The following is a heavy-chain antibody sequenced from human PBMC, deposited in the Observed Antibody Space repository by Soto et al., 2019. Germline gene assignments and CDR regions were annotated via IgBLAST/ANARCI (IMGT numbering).Heavy chain of an antibody. CDR3: ARNTVTTPYYYYGMDV. D-gene: IGHD4-4*01. CDR1: GGTFSSYA. CDR2: IIPIFGTA. V-gene: IGHV1-69*01. Sequence: QVQLVQSGAEVKKPGSSVKVSCKASGGTFSSYAISWVRQAPGQGLEWMGGIIPIFGTANYAQKLQGRVTITADESTSAAYMELISLRSEDTAVYYCARNTVTTPYYYYGMDVWGQGTTVTVSS. J-gene: IGHJ6*02.